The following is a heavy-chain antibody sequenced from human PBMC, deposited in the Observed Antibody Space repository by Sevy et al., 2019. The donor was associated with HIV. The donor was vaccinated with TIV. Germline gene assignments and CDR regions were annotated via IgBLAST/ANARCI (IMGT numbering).Heavy chain of an antibody. CDR3: ARGRLIVARERWFDP. V-gene: IGHV4-31*03. D-gene: IGHD5-12*01. CDR1: GASMRSGTYY. Sequence: SETLSLTCTVSGASMRSGTYYWSWVRQHPGKGLEWIGYIYYTGSTYYNPSLKSRVIISLEASKNQFSLKLSSVTAADTAVYYCARGRLIVARERWFDPWGQGTLVTVSS. J-gene: IGHJ5*02. CDR2: IYYTGST.